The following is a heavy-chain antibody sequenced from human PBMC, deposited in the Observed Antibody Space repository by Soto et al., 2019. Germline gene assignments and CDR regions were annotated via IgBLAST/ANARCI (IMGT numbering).Heavy chain of an antibody. D-gene: IGHD3-3*01. Sequence: PGGSLRLSCSASGFSFSDSAMHWARQAPGKRLEYVSAISTNGRSTYYADSVKGRFTISRDNSKNTVHLQMSSLRAEDTAVYYCLRDIFGVVIFDSWGQGTPVTAPQ. CDR2: ISTNGRST. J-gene: IGHJ4*02. CDR1: GFSFSDSA. V-gene: IGHV3-64D*06. CDR3: LRDIFGVVIFDS.